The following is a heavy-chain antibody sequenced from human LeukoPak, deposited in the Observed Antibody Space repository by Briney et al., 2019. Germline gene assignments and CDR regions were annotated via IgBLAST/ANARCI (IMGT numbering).Heavy chain of an antibody. Sequence: HGESLKISCKGSGYSFTSYWIGWVRQMPGKGLEWMGIIYPGDSDTRYSPSFQGQVTISADKSISTAYLQWSSLRAEDTAVYYCAREGGNYDFWSGTLSRGYWFDPWGQGTLVTVSS. CDR3: AREGGNYDFWSGTLSRGYWFDP. CDR1: GYSFTSYW. J-gene: IGHJ5*02. D-gene: IGHD3-3*01. CDR2: IYPGDSDT. V-gene: IGHV5-51*01.